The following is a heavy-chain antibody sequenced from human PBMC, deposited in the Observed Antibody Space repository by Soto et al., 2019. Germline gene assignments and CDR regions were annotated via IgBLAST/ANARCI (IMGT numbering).Heavy chain of an antibody. CDR3: TSSGPNFDY. D-gene: IGHD2-15*01. CDR1: GFTFSGSA. V-gene: IGHV3-73*01. Sequence: GGSLRLSCAASGFTFSGSAMHWVRQASGKGLEWVGRIRSKPNSYATAYAASVKGRFTISRDDSKSTAYLQMNSLKTEDTAVYYCTSSGPNFDYWGQGTLVTVSS. CDR2: IRSKPNSYAT. J-gene: IGHJ4*02.